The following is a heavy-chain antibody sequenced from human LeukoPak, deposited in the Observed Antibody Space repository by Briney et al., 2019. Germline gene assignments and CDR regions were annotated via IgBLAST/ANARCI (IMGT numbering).Heavy chain of an antibody. D-gene: IGHD4-17*01. Sequence: ASVKVSCKASGYTFTSYAMHWVRQAPGQRLEWMGWINAGNGNTKYSQKFQGRVTITRDTSASTAYMELSSLRSEDTAVYYCATHRSPYHSYGDYPGYWGQGTLVTVSS. CDR3: ATHRSPYHSYGDYPGY. CDR2: INAGNGNT. V-gene: IGHV1-3*01. J-gene: IGHJ4*02. CDR1: GYTFTSYA.